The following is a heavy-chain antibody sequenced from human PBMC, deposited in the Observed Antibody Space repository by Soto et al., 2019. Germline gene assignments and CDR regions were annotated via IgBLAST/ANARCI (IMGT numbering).Heavy chain of an antibody. V-gene: IGHV3-23*01. Sequence: EVQLLESGGGLVQPGGSLRLSCAASGFTFSSYAMSWVRQAPGKGLEWVSAISGSGGSTYYADSVKGRFTISRDNSKNTLYLQMNSLRAEDTAVYYCATTYSYYYYGMDVWGQGTTVTVSS. CDR3: ATTYSYYYYGMDV. D-gene: IGHD2-15*01. J-gene: IGHJ6*02. CDR1: GFTFSSYA. CDR2: ISGSGGST.